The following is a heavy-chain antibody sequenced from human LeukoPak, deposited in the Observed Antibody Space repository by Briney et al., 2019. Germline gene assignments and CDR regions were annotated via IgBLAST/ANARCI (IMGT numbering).Heavy chain of an antibody. V-gene: IGHV1-2*02. CDR3: SVFLVDY. D-gene: IGHD2-21*01. Sequence: ASVKVSCKASGYTFTSYDINWVRQATGQGLEWMGWINPNSGGTNYAQKFQGRVTMTRDTSISTAYMELSRLRSDDTAVYYCSVFLVDYWGQGTLVTVSS. CDR2: INPNSGGT. J-gene: IGHJ4*02. CDR1: GYTFTSYD.